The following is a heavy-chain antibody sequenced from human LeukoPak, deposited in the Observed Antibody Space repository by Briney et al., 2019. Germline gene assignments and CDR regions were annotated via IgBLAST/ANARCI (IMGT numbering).Heavy chain of an antibody. Sequence: SETLSLTCTVSGGSISSYYWSWIRQPPGKGLEWIGYIYYSGSTNYNPSLKSRVTISVDTSKNQFSLKLNSVTAADTAVYYCARALQIFYYFDYWGQGTLVTVSS. J-gene: IGHJ4*02. CDR2: IYYSGST. CDR1: GGSISSYY. V-gene: IGHV4-59*01. CDR3: ARALQIFYYFDY. D-gene: IGHD3-9*01.